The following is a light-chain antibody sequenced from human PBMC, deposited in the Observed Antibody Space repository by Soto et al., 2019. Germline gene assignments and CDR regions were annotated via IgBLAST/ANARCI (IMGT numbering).Light chain of an antibody. J-gene: IGKJ3*01. V-gene: IGKV1-9*01. Sequence: DIQLTQSPSFLSASVGDRITITCRASQGINSYLAWYQQKPGKAPKLLIYKASSLESGVPSRFSGSGSGTEFTLAISGLQPDDLATYYCQQYSTYPFTFGPGTKVEIK. CDR1: QGINSY. CDR2: KAS. CDR3: QQYSTYPFT.